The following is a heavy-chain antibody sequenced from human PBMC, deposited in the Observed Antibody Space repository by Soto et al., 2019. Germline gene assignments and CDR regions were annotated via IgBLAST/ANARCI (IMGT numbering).Heavy chain of an antibody. CDR1: GYTFTSYD. V-gene: IGHV1-8*01. CDR2: MNPNSGNT. CDR3: ARRVGYYYDSSVGWFDP. D-gene: IGHD3-22*01. J-gene: IGHJ5*02. Sequence: QVQLVQSGAEVKKPGASVKVSCKASGYTFTSYDINWVRQATGQGREWMGWMNPNSGNTGYAQKFQGRVTMTRNTSISTAYMELSSLRSEDTAVYYCARRVGYYYDSSVGWFDPWGQGTLVTVSS.